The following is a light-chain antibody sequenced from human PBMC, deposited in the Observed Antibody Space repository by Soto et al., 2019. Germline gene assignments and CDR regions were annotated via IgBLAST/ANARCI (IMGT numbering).Light chain of an antibody. Sequence: QSVLTQPPSASGTPGQSVTISCSGSSSNIGSNYVEWYQQLPGTAPKLLLYRNNQRPSGVPDRFSGSKSGTSASLAISGLRSEDEAEYYCSLYTSSSTYVVFGGGTKVTVL. J-gene: IGLJ2*01. CDR2: RNN. CDR3: SLYTSSSTYVV. V-gene: IGLV1-47*01. CDR1: SSNIGSNY.